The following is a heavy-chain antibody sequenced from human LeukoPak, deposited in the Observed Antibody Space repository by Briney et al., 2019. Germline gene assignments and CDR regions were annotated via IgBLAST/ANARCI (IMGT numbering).Heavy chain of an antibody. CDR3: ARDGLNTVTKLDY. J-gene: IGHJ4*02. D-gene: IGHD4-17*01. CDR1: GGTFSSYA. Sequence: SVKVSCKASGGTFSSYAISWVRQAPGQGLEWMGGIIPIFGTANYAQKFQGRVTITADESTSTAYMELSSLRSEDTAVYYCARDGLNTVTKLDYWGQGTLVTVS. V-gene: IGHV1-69*13. CDR2: IIPIFGTA.